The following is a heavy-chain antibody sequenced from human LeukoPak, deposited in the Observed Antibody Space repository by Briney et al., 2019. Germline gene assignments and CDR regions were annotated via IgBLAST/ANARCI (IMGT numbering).Heavy chain of an antibody. J-gene: IGHJ3*02. V-gene: IGHV1-2*02. Sequence: ASVKVSCKASGYTLTGYYIHWVRQAPGQGLEWMGWINPKSGGVKYAQKFQGRVTMTRDTPISTAYLELTRLRSDDSAVYYCGRDRALAGTAPDAFDIWGQGTMVTVSS. D-gene: IGHD6-19*01. CDR3: GRDRALAGTAPDAFDI. CDR2: INPKSGGV. CDR1: GYTLTGYY.